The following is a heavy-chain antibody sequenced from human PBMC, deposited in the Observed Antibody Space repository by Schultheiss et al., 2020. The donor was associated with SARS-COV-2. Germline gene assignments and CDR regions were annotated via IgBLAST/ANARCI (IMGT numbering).Heavy chain of an antibody. CDR1: GFTFSSYW. D-gene: IGHD7-27*01. V-gene: IGHV3-48*04. J-gene: IGHJ4*02. Sequence: GGSLRLSCAASGFTFSSYWMHWVRQAPGKGLEWISYITSSGTTIYYADSVKGRFTISRDNAKNSLYLQMNSLRAEDTAVYYCARAGGRTGDEAPPILDYWGQGTLVTVSS. CDR3: ARAGGRTGDEAPPILDY. CDR2: ITSSGTTI.